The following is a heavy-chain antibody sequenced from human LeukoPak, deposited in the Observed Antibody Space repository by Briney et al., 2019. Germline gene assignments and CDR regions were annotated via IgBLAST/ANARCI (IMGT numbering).Heavy chain of an antibody. J-gene: IGHJ2*01. V-gene: IGHV4-59*01. CDR2: IYYSGTT. D-gene: IGHD4-17*01. CDR1: GVSINSNY. CDR3: ARGGHDYGDYIYFDL. Sequence: PSETLSLTCTVSGVSINSNYWSWIRQPPGKGLEYIAYIYYSGTTNDNPSLKSRVTIPVDTSRTHFSLTLTSVTAADTAVYFCARGGHDYGDYIYFDLWGRGTLVTVSS.